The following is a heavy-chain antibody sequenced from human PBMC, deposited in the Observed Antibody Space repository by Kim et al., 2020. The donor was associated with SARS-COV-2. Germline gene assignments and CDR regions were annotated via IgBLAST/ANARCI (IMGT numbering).Heavy chain of an antibody. J-gene: IGHJ2*01. CDR1: GFTFGSYS. CDR3: ARGISDWYFDL. V-gene: IGHV3-48*04. CDR2: ISSSSSTI. Sequence: GGSLRLSCAASGFTFGSYSMNWVRQAPGKGLEWVSYISSSSSTIYYADSVKGRFTISRDNAKNSLYLQMNSLRAEDTAVYYCARGISDWYFDLWGRGTLVTVSS.